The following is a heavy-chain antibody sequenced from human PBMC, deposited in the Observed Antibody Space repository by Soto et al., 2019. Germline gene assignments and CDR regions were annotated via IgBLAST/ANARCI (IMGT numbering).Heavy chain of an antibody. D-gene: IGHD6-13*01. CDR1: GGTFSSYA. CDR2: IIPIFGTA. Sequence: ASVKVSCKASGGTFSSYAISWVRQAPGQGLEWMGGIIPIFGTANYAQKFQGRVTITADESTSTAYMELSSLRSEDTAVYYCARLVSEEGSSWYVAMYYFDYWGQGTLVTVSS. CDR3: ARLVSEEGSSWYVAMYYFDY. V-gene: IGHV1-69*13. J-gene: IGHJ4*02.